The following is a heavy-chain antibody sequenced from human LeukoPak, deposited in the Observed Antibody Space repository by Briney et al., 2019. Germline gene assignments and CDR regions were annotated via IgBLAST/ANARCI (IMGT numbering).Heavy chain of an antibody. V-gene: IGHV3-30*04. J-gene: IGHJ4*02. Sequence: GGSLRLSCAASGFTFSSYAMHWVRQAPGKGLEWVAVISYDGSNKYYADSVKGRFTISRDNSKNTLYLQMNSLRAEDTAVYYCAKDYSGSYYGYFDYWGQGTLVTVSS. CDR3: AKDYSGSYYGYFDY. CDR2: ISYDGSNK. D-gene: IGHD1-26*01. CDR1: GFTFSSYA.